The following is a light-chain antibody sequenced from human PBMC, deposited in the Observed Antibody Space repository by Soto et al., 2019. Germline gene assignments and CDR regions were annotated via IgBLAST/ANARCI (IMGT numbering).Light chain of an antibody. Sequence: EIVLTQSPATLSLSPGERATLSCRASQSVSSYLDWYQQKPGQAPRLLIYDASNRATGIPARFSCSGSGTDFTLTISSLEPEDFAVDYCQQRSNWPPLFTFGPGTKVDIK. CDR3: QQRSNWPPLFT. CDR2: DAS. V-gene: IGKV3-11*01. CDR1: QSVSSY. J-gene: IGKJ3*01.